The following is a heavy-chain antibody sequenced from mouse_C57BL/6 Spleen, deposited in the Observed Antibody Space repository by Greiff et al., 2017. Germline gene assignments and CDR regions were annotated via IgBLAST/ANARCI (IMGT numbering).Heavy chain of an antibody. J-gene: IGHJ1*03. D-gene: IGHD2-3*01. CDR1: GYTFTSYW. V-gene: IGHV1-53*01. CDR2: INPCTGGT. CDR3: ARFGYYDWYFDV. Sequence: VQLQQPGTELVKPGASVKLSCKASGYTFTSYWMHWVKQRPGQGLEWIGNINPCTGGTNYNEKFKSKATLTVDKSSSTAYMQLSSLTSEDSAVYYCARFGYYDWYFDVWGTGTTVTVSS.